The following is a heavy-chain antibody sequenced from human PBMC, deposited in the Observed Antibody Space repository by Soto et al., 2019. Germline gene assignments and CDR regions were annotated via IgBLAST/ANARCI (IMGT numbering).Heavy chain of an antibody. CDR3: ARNPIIEYSSSSGAFDI. CDR2: IIPIFGTA. J-gene: IGHJ3*02. Sequence: GASVKVSCKASGGTFSSYAISWVQQAPGQGLEWMGGIIPIFGTANYAQKLQGRVTITADESSSTAYMELSSLRSEDTAVYYCARNPIIEYSSSSGAFDIWGQGTMVTVSS. CDR1: GGTFSSYA. D-gene: IGHD6-6*01. V-gene: IGHV1-69*13.